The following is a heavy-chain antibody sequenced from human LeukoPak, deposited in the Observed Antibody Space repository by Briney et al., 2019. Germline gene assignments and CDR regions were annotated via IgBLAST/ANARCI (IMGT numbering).Heavy chain of an antibody. CDR1: GFTFSSYW. CDR2: INSDGKNT. Sequence: GGSLRLSCAASGFTFSSYWMHWVRQAPGKGLLWVSRINSDGKNTPYVDSVKGRFSISRDNAKNTLYLQMNSLRAEDMAVYYCARGSTSGWPDYFDYWGQGVPVTVSS. D-gene: IGHD6-19*01. V-gene: IGHV3-74*01. CDR3: ARGSTSGWPDYFDY. J-gene: IGHJ4*02.